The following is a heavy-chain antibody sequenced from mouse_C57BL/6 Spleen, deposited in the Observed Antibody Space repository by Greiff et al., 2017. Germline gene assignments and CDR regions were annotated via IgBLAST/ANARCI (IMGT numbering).Heavy chain of an antibody. Sequence: EVKVEESGGGLVQPGGSMKLSCVASGFTFSNYWMNWVRQSPEKGLEWVAQIRLKSDNYATHYAESVKGRFTISRDDSKSSVYLQMNNLRAEDTGIYYCTVVYYDYDVSFAYWGQGTLVTVSA. J-gene: IGHJ3*01. CDR2: IRLKSDNYAT. CDR1: GFTFSNYW. D-gene: IGHD2-4*01. CDR3: TVVYYDYDVSFAY. V-gene: IGHV6-3*01.